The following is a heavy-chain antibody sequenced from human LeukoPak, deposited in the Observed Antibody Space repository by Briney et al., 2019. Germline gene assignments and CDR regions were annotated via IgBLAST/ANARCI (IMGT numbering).Heavy chain of an antibody. J-gene: IGHJ4*02. D-gene: IGHD5-24*01. Sequence: SVKVSCKASGFTFTSSAMQWVRQARGQRLEWIGWIVVGSGNTNYARKFQERVTITRDMSTSTVYMELSSLRSEDTAVYYCAAREMAVSYYFDYWGQGTLVTVSS. CDR3: AAREMAVSYYFDY. CDR1: GFTFTSSA. CDR2: IVVGSGNT. V-gene: IGHV1-58*02.